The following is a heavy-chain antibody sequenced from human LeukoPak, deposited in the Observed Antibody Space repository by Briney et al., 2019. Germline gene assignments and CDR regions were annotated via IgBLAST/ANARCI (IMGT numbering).Heavy chain of an antibody. J-gene: IGHJ4*02. V-gene: IGHV1-69*04. CDR1: GGTFSSYA. CDR2: IIPIFGIA. Sequence: SVKVSCKASGGTFSSYAISWVRQAPGQGLEWMGRIIPIFGIANYAQKFRGRVTITADKSTSTAYMELSSLRSEDTAVYYCARGYSSGWIDYWGQGTLVTVSS. D-gene: IGHD6-19*01. CDR3: ARGYSSGWIDY.